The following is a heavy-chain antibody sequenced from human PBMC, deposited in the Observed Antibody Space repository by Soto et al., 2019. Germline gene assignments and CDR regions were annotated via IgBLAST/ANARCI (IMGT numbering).Heavy chain of an antibody. CDR2: IKTKTEGGTT. Sequence: EVQLVESGGGLVKPGGSLRLSCAASGFTISNAWMSWVRQAPGMGLEWVGRIKTKTEGGTTDYDAPVRDRFTTSTDDSKNTLYLQTNSRKTEDTAVYYCTRFPRGYSYVDCWGQGTLVTVSS. CDR1: GFTISNAW. CDR3: TRFPRGYSYVDC. D-gene: IGHD5-18*01. J-gene: IGHJ4*02. V-gene: IGHV3-15*07.